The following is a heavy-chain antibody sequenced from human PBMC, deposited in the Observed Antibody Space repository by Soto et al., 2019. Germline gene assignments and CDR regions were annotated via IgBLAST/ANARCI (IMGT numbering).Heavy chain of an antibody. Sequence: EVQLVASGGGLVQPGGSLRLSCAASGFTFSNFAMNWVRRAPGKGPEWVSYLSGSSRAINYADSVKGRFIVSRDNAKNSLFLQMNSLRDEDTAVYYCARDPSNGNSHVSCCDFWGQGTLVTVSS. CDR2: LSGSSRAI. CDR1: GFTFSNFA. J-gene: IGHJ4*02. V-gene: IGHV3-48*02. D-gene: IGHD5-12*01. CDR3: ARDPSNGNSHVSCCDF.